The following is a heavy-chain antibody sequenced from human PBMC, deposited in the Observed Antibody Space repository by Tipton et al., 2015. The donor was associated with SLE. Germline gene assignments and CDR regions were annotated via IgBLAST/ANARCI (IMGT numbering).Heavy chain of an antibody. J-gene: IGHJ4*02. CDR1: GGSISSSS. V-gene: IGHV3-21*01. Sequence: LSLTCTVSGGSISSSSYYWGWIRQPPGKGLGWVSSISSSSSYIYYADSVKGRFTISRDNAKNSLYLQMNSLRAEDTAVYYCARDIAAAGIAFGYWGQGTLVTVSS. CDR2: ISSSSSYI. D-gene: IGHD6-13*01. CDR3: ARDIAAAGIAFGY.